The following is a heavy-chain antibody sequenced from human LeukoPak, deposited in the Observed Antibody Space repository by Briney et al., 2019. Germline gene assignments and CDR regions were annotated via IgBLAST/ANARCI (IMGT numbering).Heavy chain of an antibody. Sequence: PSETLSLTCTVSGGSISSSSYYWGWIRQPPGKGLEWIGSIYYSGSTYYNPSLKSRVTISVDTSKNQFSLKLSSVTAADTAVYYCARTTRGPQYGGVDYWGQGTLVTVSS. D-gene: IGHD1-1*01. CDR1: GGSISSSSYY. J-gene: IGHJ4*02. CDR2: IYYSGST. CDR3: ARTTRGPQYGGVDY. V-gene: IGHV4-39*07.